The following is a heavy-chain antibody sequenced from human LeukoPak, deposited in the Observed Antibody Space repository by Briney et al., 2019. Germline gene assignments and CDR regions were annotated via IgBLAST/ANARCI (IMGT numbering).Heavy chain of an antibody. CDR3: AREGLNMVRGVIPKEAWGWFDP. CDR1: GGSISSGGYS. D-gene: IGHD3-10*01. CDR2: IYYNGST. V-gene: IGHV4-30-4*07. J-gene: IGHJ5*02. Sequence: SETLSLTCAVSGGSISSGGYSWSWIRQPPGKGLEWIGYIYYNGSTYYNPSLKSRVTISVDTSKNQFSLKLNSVTAADTAVYYCAREGLNMVRGVIPKEAWGWFDPWGQGTLVTVSS.